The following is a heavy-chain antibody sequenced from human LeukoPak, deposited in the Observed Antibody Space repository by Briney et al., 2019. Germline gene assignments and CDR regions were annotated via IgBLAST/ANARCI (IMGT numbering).Heavy chain of an antibody. Sequence: GGSLRLSCAASGFTFSSYWMSWVRQAPGKGLEWVANIKQDGSEKYYVDSVKGRFTISRDNAKNSLYLQMNSLGAEDTAVYYCATSLWFGELLLDYWGQGTLVTVSS. D-gene: IGHD3-10*01. J-gene: IGHJ4*02. V-gene: IGHV3-7*03. CDR1: GFTFSSYW. CDR2: IKQDGSEK. CDR3: ATSLWFGELLLDY.